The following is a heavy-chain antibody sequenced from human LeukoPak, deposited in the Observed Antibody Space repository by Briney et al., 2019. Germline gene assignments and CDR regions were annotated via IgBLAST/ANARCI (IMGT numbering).Heavy chain of an antibody. CDR1: GFTFSSYW. D-gene: IGHD1-14*01. J-gene: IGHJ4*02. Sequence: QPGGSLRLSCAASGFTFSSYWMPWVRQAPGKGLVWVSRINSDGSSTSYADSVKGRFTISRDNAKNTLYLQMNSLRAEDTAVYYCPKALTTSSPSEISYWAQGTLVTVSS. V-gene: IGHV3-74*01. CDR2: INSDGSST. CDR3: PKALTTSSPSEISY.